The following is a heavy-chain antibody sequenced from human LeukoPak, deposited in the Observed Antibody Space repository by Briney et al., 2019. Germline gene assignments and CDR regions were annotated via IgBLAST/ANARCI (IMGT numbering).Heavy chain of an antibody. CDR1: GGSISSSSYY. D-gene: IGHD6-13*01. CDR3: ARLDSIAAAGGYYFDY. J-gene: IGHJ4*02. V-gene: IGHV4-39*01. Sequence: SETLSLTCTVSGGSISSSSYYWGWIRQPPGKGLEWIGSIYYSGSTYYNPSLKSRVTISVDTSKNQFSLKLSSVTAADTAVYYCARLDSIAAAGGYYFDYWGQGTLVTVSS. CDR2: IYYSGST.